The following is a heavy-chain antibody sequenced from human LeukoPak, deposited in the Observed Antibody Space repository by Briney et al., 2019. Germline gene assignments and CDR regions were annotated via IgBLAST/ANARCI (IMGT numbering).Heavy chain of an antibody. Sequence: GGSLRLSCAASGFIFNNYAMVWVRQTPRKGLVWVSRISTDGYTTDYADFVQGRFTASRDNTKNTWSLEMNSLRAEDTAVYYCVVGGSPGYWGQGTLVTVSS. CDR3: VVGGSPGY. CDR1: GFIFNNYA. D-gene: IGHD2-15*01. V-gene: IGHV3-74*01. CDR2: ISTDGYTT. J-gene: IGHJ4*02.